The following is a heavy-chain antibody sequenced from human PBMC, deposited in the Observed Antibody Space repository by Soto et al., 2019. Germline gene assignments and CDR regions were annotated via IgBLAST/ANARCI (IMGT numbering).Heavy chain of an antibody. D-gene: IGHD3-10*01. CDR3: AKDHLDYYGSGSYYNSVPFFDY. Sequence: PGGSLRLSCAASGFTFSSYAMSWVRQAPGKGLEWVSAISGSGGSTYYADSVKGRFTISRDNSKNTLYLQMNSLRAEDTAVYYCAKDHLDYYGSGSYYNSVPFFDYWGQGTLVTVSS. J-gene: IGHJ4*02. CDR1: GFTFSSYA. CDR2: ISGSGGST. V-gene: IGHV3-23*01.